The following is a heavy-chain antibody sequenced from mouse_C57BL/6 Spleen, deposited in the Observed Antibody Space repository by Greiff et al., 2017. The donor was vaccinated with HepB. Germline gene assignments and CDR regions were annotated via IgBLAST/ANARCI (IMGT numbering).Heavy chain of an antibody. CDR1: GYTFTSYW. J-gene: IGHJ2*01. Sequence: VQLQQPGAELVKPGASVKMSCKASGYTFTSYWITWVKQRPGQGLGWIGDIYPGSGSTNYNEKFKSKATLTVDTSSSTAYMQLSSLTSEDSAVYYGARIDYGSSYSYYFDYWGKGTTLTVSS. V-gene: IGHV1-55*01. D-gene: IGHD1-1*01. CDR3: ARIDYGSSYSYYFDY. CDR2: IYPGSGST.